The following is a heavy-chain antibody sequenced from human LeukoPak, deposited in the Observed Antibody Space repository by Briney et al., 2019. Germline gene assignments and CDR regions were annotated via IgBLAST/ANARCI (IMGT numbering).Heavy chain of an antibody. Sequence: SETLSLTCAVYGGSFSVYYWSWIRQPPGKGLEWIGEINHSGSTNYNPSLKSRVTISVDTSKNQFSLKLSSVTAADTAVYYCARGGLRLGYCSSTSCKNNWFDPWGQGTLVTVSS. CDR3: ARGGLRLGYCSSTSCKNNWFDP. J-gene: IGHJ5*02. CDR1: GGSFSVYY. CDR2: INHSGST. D-gene: IGHD2-2*01. V-gene: IGHV4-34*01.